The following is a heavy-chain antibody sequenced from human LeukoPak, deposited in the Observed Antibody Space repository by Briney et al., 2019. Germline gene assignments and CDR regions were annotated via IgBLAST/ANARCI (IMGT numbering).Heavy chain of an antibody. CDR1: GGTFSSYA. J-gene: IGHJ4*02. D-gene: IGHD3-22*01. CDR2: IIPIFGTA. V-gene: IGHV1-69*13. CDR3: VGNYYDSSGYSNY. Sequence: SVKVSCKAPGGTFSSYAISWVRQAPGQGLEWMGGIIPIFGTANYAQKFQGRVTITADESTSTAYMELSSLRSEDTAVYYCVGNYYDSSGYSNYWGQGTLVTVSS.